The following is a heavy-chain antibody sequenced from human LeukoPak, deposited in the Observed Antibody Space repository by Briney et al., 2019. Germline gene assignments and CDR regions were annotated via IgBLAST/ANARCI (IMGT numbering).Heavy chain of an antibody. J-gene: IGHJ6*04. CDR2: ISSSGSTI. CDR1: GVIVSSNS. CDR3: AELGITMIGGV. D-gene: IGHD3-10*02. V-gene: IGHV3-48*04. Sequence: GGSLRLSCAASGVIVSSNSMTWVRQAPGKGLEWVSYISSSGSTIYYADSVKGRFTISRDNAKNSLYLQMNSLRAEDTAVYYCAELGITMIGGVWGKGTTVTISS.